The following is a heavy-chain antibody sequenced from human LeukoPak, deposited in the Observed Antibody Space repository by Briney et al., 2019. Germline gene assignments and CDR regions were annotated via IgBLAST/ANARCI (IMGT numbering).Heavy chain of an antibody. CDR3: GRDWKLDY. V-gene: IGHV3-23*01. D-gene: IGHD1-1*01. CDR1: GFTFSSDA. Sequence: GGSLRLSCSASGFTFSSDAMSWVRQAPGKGLEWVSAISGSGAGTHYADSVKGRFTISRDNSRNTLYLQLNSLRVEDTAIYYCGRDWKLDYWGQGTLVTVSS. J-gene: IGHJ4*02. CDR2: ISGSGAGT.